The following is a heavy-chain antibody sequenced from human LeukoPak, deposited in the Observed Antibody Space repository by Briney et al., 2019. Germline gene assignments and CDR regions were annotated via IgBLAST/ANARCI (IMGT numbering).Heavy chain of an antibody. V-gene: IGHV3-48*03. Sequence: GGSLRLSCAASGFTFSSYEMNWVRQAPGKGLEWVSYISSSGSTIYYADSVKGRFTISRDNAKNSLYLQMNSLRAEDTAVYYCASDYYDSSGYYQKFDYWGQGTLVTVSS. D-gene: IGHD3-22*01. CDR1: GFTFSSYE. CDR2: ISSSGSTI. CDR3: ASDYYDSSGYYQKFDY. J-gene: IGHJ4*02.